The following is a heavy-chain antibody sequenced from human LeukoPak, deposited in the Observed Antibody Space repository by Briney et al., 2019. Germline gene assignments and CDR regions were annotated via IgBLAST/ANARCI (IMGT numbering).Heavy chain of an antibody. CDR3: ARDSGTTGEVKFDP. Sequence: SETLSLTCTVSGGSISRYYWSWIRQPAGKGLEWIGRIYGSGSTTYNPSLKSRVRLSVDTSQNQFSLKLNSVTAADTAIYFCARDSGTTGEVKFDPWGQGTLVTVSS. CDR2: IYGSGST. D-gene: IGHD3-10*01. J-gene: IGHJ5*02. V-gene: IGHV4-4*07. CDR1: GGSISRYY.